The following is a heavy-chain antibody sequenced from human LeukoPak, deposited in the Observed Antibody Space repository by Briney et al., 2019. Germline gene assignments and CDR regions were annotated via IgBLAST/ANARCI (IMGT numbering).Heavy chain of an antibody. Sequence: SETLSLTCAVYGGSFSGYYWSWIRPPPGKGLEWIGEINHSGSTNYNPSLKSRVTISVDTPKNQLSLRLTSVTAADTAVYYCARGRYYYDSSGYRYWGQGTLVTVSS. J-gene: IGHJ4*02. CDR1: GGSFSGYY. D-gene: IGHD3-22*01. CDR3: ARGRYYYDSSGYRY. V-gene: IGHV4-34*01. CDR2: INHSGST.